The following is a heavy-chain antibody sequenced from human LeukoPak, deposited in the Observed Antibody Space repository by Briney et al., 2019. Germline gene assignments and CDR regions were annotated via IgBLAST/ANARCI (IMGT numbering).Heavy chain of an antibody. CDR3: SRITTNGYFEY. CDR2: IRWDDER. Sequence: PGGSLRLSCSASGFTFCSFRMGWGRQAPGKGLEWVASIRWDDERHHVDSVTGRFSVCRDNAKNSLYLQMNSRRAEDTAVYFCSRITTNGYFEYWGQGALDTVSS. V-gene: IGHV3-7*01. D-gene: IGHD1-1*01. J-gene: IGHJ4*02. CDR1: GFTFCSFR.